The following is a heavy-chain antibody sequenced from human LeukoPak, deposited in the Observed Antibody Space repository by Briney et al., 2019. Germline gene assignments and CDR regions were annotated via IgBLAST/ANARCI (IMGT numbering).Heavy chain of an antibody. Sequence: SETLSLTCTVSGGSISSYYWSWIRQPPGKGLEWIGYIYYSGSTNYNPSLKSRVTISVDTSKNQFSLKLSSVTAADTAVYYCARQRIAARRFDYWGQGTLVTVSS. J-gene: IGHJ4*02. D-gene: IGHD6-6*01. V-gene: IGHV4-59*12. CDR3: ARQRIAARRFDY. CDR2: IYYSGST. CDR1: GGSISSYY.